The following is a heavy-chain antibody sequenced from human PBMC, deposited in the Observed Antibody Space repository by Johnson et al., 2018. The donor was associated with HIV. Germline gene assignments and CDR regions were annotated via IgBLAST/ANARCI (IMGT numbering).Heavy chain of an antibody. CDR2: IGTAGDT. J-gene: IGHJ3*02. D-gene: IGHD6-6*01. V-gene: IGHV3-13*01. CDR1: GFTFSNYD. Sequence: VQLVESGGGVVQPGRSLRLSCAASGFTFSNYDMYWVRQATGKGLEWVSGIGTAGDTHYADSLKGRFTISREDAKNSLYLQMNSLRAGDTAVYYCAKDLGYSSSSRAFDIWGQGTMVTVSS. CDR3: AKDLGYSSSSRAFDI.